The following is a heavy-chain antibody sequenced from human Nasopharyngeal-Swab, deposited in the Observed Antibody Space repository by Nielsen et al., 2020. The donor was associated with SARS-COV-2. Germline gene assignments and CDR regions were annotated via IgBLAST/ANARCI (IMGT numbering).Heavy chain of an antibody. CDR3: ARGGPDYGDYDGFDP. J-gene: IGHJ5*02. Sequence: GGSLRLSCAASGLTFSSYAMHWVRQAPGKGLEWVAVISYDGSNKYYADSVKGRFTISRDNSKNTLYLQMNSLRAEDTAVYYCARGGPDYGDYDGFDPWGQGTLVTVSS. D-gene: IGHD4-17*01. CDR1: GLTFSSYA. V-gene: IGHV3-30-3*01. CDR2: ISYDGSNK.